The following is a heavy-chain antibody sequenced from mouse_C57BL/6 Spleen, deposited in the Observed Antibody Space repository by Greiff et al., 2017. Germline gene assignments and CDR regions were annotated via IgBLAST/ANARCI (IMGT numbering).Heavy chain of an antibody. V-gene: IGHV1-64*01. CDR1: GYTFTSYW. Sequence: QVQLQQSGAELVKPGASVKLSCKASGYTFTSYWMHWVKQRPGQGLEWIGMIHPNSGSTTYNEKFKSKATLTVDKSSSTACMQLSRLTCEDYAVYYCARAYTGTAVDYWGQGTSVTVSS. CDR2: IHPNSGST. J-gene: IGHJ4*01. CDR3: ARAYTGTAVDY. D-gene: IGHD4-1*01.